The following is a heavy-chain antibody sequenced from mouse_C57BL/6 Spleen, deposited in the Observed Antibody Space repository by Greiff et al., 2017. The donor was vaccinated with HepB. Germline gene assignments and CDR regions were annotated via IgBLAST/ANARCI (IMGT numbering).Heavy chain of an antibody. Sequence: DVQLQESGPGLVKPSQSLSLTCSVTGYSITSGYYWNWIRQFPGNKLEWMGYISYDGSNNYNPSLKNRISITRDTSKTQFFLKLNSVTTEDTTTYYWSRPTTVVAHWYFDVWGTGTTVTVSS. CDR1: GYSITSGYY. J-gene: IGHJ1*03. V-gene: IGHV3-6*01. CDR2: ISYDGSN. CDR3: SRPTTVVAHWYFDV. D-gene: IGHD1-1*01.